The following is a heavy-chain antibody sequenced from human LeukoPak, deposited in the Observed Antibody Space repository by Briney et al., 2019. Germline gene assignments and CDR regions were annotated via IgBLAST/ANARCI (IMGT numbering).Heavy chain of an antibody. CDR1: GYTPTELS. CDR3: ATGGRGLVYYYYGMDV. D-gene: IGHD2-15*01. Sequence: ASVKVSCKVSGYTPTELSMHWVRQAPGKGLEWMGGFDPEDGETIYAQKFQGRVTMTEDTSTDTAYMELSSLRSEDTAVYYCATGGRGLVYYYYGMDVWGKGTTVTVSS. V-gene: IGHV1-24*01. J-gene: IGHJ6*04. CDR2: FDPEDGET.